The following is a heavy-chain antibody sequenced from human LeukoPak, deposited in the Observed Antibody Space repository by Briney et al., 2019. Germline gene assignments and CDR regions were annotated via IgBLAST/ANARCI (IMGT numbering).Heavy chain of an antibody. CDR2: ISAYNGNT. CDR1: GYTFTGYY. D-gene: IGHD2-15*01. V-gene: IGHV1-18*04. CDR3: ARDIGYCSGGSCYYGGNWFDP. J-gene: IGHJ5*02. Sequence: ASVKVSCKASGYTFTGYYMHWVRQAPGQGLEWMGWISAYNGNTNYAQKLQGRVTMTTDTSTSTAYMELRSLRSDDTAVYYCARDIGYCSGGSCYYGGNWFDPWGQGTLVTVSS.